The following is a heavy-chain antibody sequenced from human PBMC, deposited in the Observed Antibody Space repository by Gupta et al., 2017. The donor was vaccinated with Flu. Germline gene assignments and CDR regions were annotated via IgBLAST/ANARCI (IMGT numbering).Heavy chain of an antibody. J-gene: IGHJ5*02. CDR3: ARVDDSSGYNWFDP. D-gene: IGHD3-22*01. V-gene: IGHV3-74*01. CDR1: GFSFSSYC. CDR2: IKTDGSTM. Sequence: EVQLVESGGGLVQHGGFMRLSCAASGFSFSSYCMHWVRQPPGKGLVVVSRIKTDGSTMNDADSVKGRFTISRDNAKNTLYLQMNSLRAEDTAVYYCARVDDSSGYNWFDPWGQGTLVTVSS.